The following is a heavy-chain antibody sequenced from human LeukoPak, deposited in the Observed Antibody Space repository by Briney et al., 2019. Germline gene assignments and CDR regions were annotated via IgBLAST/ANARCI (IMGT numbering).Heavy chain of an antibody. D-gene: IGHD3-16*01. CDR1: GYTFTNYD. CDR2: MNPNSDNT. CDR3: ARTFYEQMPHFDY. Sequence: ASVKVSCKASGYTFTNYDINWVRLATGQGLEWVGWMNPNSDNTGYAQKFQGRVTITKNTSTNTAYMELSSLRSEDTAVYYCARTFYEQMPHFDYWGQGTLVTVSS. J-gene: IGHJ4*02. V-gene: IGHV1-8*03.